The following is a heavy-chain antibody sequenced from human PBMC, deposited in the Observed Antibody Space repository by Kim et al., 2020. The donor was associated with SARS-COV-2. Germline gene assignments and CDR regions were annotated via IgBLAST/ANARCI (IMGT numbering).Heavy chain of an antibody. J-gene: IGHJ5*02. CDR2: ISGSGGST. Sequence: GGSLRLSCAASGFTFSSYAMSWVRQAPGKGLEWVSAISGSGGSTYYADSVKGRFTISRDNSKNTLYLQMNSLRAEDTAVYYCAKDRKVLWPIGDWFDPWGQGTLVTVSS. CDR3: AKDRKVLWPIGDWFDP. V-gene: IGHV3-23*01. CDR1: GFTFSSYA. D-gene: IGHD2-2*01.